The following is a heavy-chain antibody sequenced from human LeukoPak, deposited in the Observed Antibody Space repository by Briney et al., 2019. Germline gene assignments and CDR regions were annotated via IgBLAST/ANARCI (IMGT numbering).Heavy chain of an antibody. J-gene: IGHJ3*02. Sequence: GGSLTLSCAASGFTFDDYAMHWLRHAPGKAMEWVSGISWNSGSIGYADSVKGRFTISRDNAKNSLYLQMNSLRAEDMALYYCAKDIRFLSSSGWYWEAFDIWGQGTMVTVSS. V-gene: IGHV3-9*03. CDR3: AKDIRFLSSSGWYWEAFDI. CDR1: GFTFDDYA. D-gene: IGHD6-19*01. CDR2: ISWNSGSI.